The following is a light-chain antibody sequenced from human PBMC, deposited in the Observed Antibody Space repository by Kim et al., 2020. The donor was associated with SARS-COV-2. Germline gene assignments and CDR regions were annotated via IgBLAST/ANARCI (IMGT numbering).Light chain of an antibody. V-gene: IGKV1-16*01. CDR1: QDIRSN. CDR3: QQYSSYPRT. Sequence: ALEGDRVNRTWWARQDIRSNLAWFQQKPGKATKSLIYAASSLQSGAQSRFSGGGSGTDFTLTISSLQAEDSATYYCQQYSSYPRTFGQGTKVAIK. J-gene: IGKJ1*01. CDR2: AAS.